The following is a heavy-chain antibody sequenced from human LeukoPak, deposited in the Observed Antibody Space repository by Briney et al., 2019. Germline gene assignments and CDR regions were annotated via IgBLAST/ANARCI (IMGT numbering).Heavy chain of an antibody. V-gene: IGHV3-73*01. J-gene: IGHJ4*02. CDR2: IGSKAFNYAT. CDR3: TRHLDGIAAYDY. D-gene: IGHD6-13*01. Sequence: GGSLRLSCAASGFTFSGCAVHWVRQAPGKGLEWVGRIGSKAFNYATVYAASVEGRFTISRDDSKRTAFLQMNSLKTEDTAVYYCTRHLDGIAAYDYWGQGSLVTVSS. CDR1: GFTFSGCA.